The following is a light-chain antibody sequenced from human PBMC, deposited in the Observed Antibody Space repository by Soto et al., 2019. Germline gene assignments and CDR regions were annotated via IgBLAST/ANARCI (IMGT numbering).Light chain of an antibody. V-gene: IGKV1-33*01. CDR1: QDINNY. CDR3: QQYDNLPPFT. J-gene: IGKJ5*01. Sequence: DIQMTQSPSSLSASVGDRVTITCQASQDINNYLNWYQQKPGKAPKLLIYDASNLETGVPSRFSGSGSGTDFTFTISSLQPEAIATYYCQQYDNLPPFTFGQGTRLEIK. CDR2: DAS.